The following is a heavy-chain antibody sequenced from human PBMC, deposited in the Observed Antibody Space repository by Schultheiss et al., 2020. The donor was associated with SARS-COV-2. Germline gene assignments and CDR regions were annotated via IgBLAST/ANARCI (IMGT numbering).Heavy chain of an antibody. CDR2: ISSGGGST. V-gene: IGHV3-23*01. CDR3: AKEKLNNFDY. D-gene: IGHD1-7*01. J-gene: IGHJ4*02. Sequence: GGSLRLSCAASGFTFSSYAMSWVRQAPGKGLEWVSAISSGGGSTYYPDSVKGRFTISRDNSKNTLYLQMNSLRAEDTAVYYCAKEKLNNFDYWGQGTLVTVSS. CDR1: GFTFSSYA.